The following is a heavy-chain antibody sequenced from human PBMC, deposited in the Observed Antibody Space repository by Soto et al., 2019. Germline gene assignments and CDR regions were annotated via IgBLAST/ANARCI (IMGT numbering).Heavy chain of an antibody. V-gene: IGHV3-30*18. CDR2: ISYDGSNK. Sequence: GGSLRLSCAASGFTFSSYGMHWVRQAPGKGLEWVAVISYDGSNKYYADSVKGRFTISRDNSKNTLYLQMNSLRAEDTAVYYCAKDYDSSGYWTVSSSNYFDYWGQGTLVTVSS. D-gene: IGHD3-22*01. J-gene: IGHJ4*02. CDR3: AKDYDSSGYWTVSSSNYFDY. CDR1: GFTFSSYG.